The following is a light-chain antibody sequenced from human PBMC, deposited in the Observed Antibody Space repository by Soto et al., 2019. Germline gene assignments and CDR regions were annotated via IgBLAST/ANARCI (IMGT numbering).Light chain of an antibody. CDR3: QQYNNWPPS. Sequence: EIVMTQSPATLSVSPGERATLSCSASQSVSSNLALYQQNPGQAPTLLIYGASTRATGIPARFSGSGSGTEFALTISSLQSEVFAVYSCQQYNNWPPSFGQGTKLEIK. CDR2: GAS. V-gene: IGKV3-15*01. CDR1: QSVSSN. J-gene: IGKJ2*01.